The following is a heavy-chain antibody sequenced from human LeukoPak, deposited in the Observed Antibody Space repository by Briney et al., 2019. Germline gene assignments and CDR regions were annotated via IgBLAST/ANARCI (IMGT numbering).Heavy chain of an antibody. D-gene: IGHD1-26*01. J-gene: IGHJ4*02. CDR2: IRYDGRDE. CDR1: GFSFISSG. CDR3: AKDSGFDS. Sequence: GGSLRLSCAAPGFSFISSGMNWVRQAPGKGLEWLAFIRYDGRDENFADSVKGRFTISRDNSKNTLYLQMNSLRAEDTAVYYCAKDSGFDSWGQGTLVTVSS. V-gene: IGHV3-30*02.